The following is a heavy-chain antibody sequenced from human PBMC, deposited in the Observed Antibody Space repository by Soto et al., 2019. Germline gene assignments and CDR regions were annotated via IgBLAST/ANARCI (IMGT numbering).Heavy chain of an antibody. Sequence: QVQLVQSGAEVKKPGASVKVSCKASGGTFSSYAISWVRQAPGQGREWMGGIIPICGTANYAQKFQGRVTITADESTSTAYMELSRLRSEDTGVYYCARGPQLDSSGWYRWFDPWGQGTLVTVSS. V-gene: IGHV1-69*01. CDR2: IIPICGTA. CDR1: GGTFSSYA. D-gene: IGHD6-19*01. CDR3: ARGPQLDSSGWYRWFDP. J-gene: IGHJ5*02.